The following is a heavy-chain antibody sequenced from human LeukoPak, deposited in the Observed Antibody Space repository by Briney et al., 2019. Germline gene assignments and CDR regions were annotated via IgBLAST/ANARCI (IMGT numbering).Heavy chain of an antibody. Sequence: GGSLRLSCAASGFIFGTYSMNWVRQAPGKGLEWVSYISSSSSTIYYADSVKGRFTISRDNAKNSLYLQMNSLRAEDTAVYYCARDHFSGSSWYNPWGQRTLVTVSS. CDR1: GFIFGTYS. CDR2: ISSSSSTI. V-gene: IGHV3-48*04. J-gene: IGHJ5*02. D-gene: IGHD3-3*02. CDR3: ARDHFSGSSWYNP.